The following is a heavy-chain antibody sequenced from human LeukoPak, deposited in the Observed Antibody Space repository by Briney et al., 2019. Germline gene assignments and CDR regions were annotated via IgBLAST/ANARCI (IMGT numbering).Heavy chain of an antibody. Sequence: SETLSLTCTVSGDSMINNNYFWGWIRQPPGKGLEWIGSISYRGTTYYNPSLKSRVTISVDTSKNQFFLNLTSVTAADTAVFYCVRRNTVTTSPTRYDGFDLWGQGTIVAVSS. J-gene: IGHJ3*01. CDR3: VRRNTVTTSPTRYDGFDL. D-gene: IGHD4-17*01. V-gene: IGHV4-39*01. CDR1: GDSMINNNYF. CDR2: ISYRGTT.